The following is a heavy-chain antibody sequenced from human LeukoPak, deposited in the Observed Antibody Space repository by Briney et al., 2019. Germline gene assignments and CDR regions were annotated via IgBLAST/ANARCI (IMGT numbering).Heavy chain of an antibody. V-gene: IGHV1-69*13. CDR2: IIPIFGTA. D-gene: IGHD5-24*01. J-gene: IGHJ4*02. Sequence: SVKVSCTASGYTFTSYAISWVRQAPGQGLEWMGGIIPIFGTANYAQKFQGRVTITADESTSTAYMELSSLRSEDTAVYYCARGLQFYIFDYWGQGTLVTVSS. CDR1: GYTFTSYA. CDR3: ARGLQFYIFDY.